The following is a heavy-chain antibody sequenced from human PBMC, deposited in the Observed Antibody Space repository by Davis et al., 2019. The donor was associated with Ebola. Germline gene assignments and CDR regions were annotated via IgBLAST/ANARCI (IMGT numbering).Heavy chain of an antibody. J-gene: IGHJ4*02. Sequence: SETLSLTCAVYGGSFSGYYWSWIRQPPGKGLEWIGEINHSGSTNYNPSLKSRVTISVDTSKNQFSLKLSSVTAADTAVYYCARGVLWFGDSPEYYFDYWGQGTLVTVSS. V-gene: IGHV4-34*01. CDR1: GGSFSGYY. CDR2: INHSGST. CDR3: ARGVLWFGDSPEYYFDY. D-gene: IGHD3-10*01.